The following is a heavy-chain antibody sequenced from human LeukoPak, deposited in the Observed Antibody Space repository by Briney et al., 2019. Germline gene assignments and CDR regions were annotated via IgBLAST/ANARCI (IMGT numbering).Heavy chain of an antibody. J-gene: IGHJ4*02. D-gene: IGHD4/OR15-4a*01. CDR1: GFTYRSFV. CDR3: AKGYGESHFDS. CDR2: IRLDGSNQ. Sequence: SGGSLRLSCAASGFTYRSFVMQLVRQAPGKGLEGVAFIRLDGSNQYYADSVKGRFTISRDNSNITLFLQMNSLRVHDTALYFCAKGYGESHFDSWDQGTLVNVSS. V-gene: IGHV3-30*02.